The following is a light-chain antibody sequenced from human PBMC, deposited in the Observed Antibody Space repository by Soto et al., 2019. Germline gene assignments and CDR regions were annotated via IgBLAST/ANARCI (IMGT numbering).Light chain of an antibody. CDR2: GAS. CDR3: QQYNNWPRT. V-gene: IGKV3-15*01. J-gene: IGKJ1*01. CDR1: QSVSGN. Sequence: EIVMTQSPATLSVSPGERATLSCRASQSVSGNLAWYQQKPGQAPKLLIYGASTRATGIPARFSGSGSGTEFTLTIRSLQCEEFAVYYCQQYNNWPRTFGQGTKVEIK.